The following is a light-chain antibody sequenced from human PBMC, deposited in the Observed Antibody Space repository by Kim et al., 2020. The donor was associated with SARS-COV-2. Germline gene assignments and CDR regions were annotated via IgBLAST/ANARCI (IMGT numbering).Light chain of an antibody. V-gene: IGKV1-5*03. CDR3: QHYYRFPYT. CDR1: QSVSPY. J-gene: IGKJ2*01. CDR2: MAS. Sequence: ACVGDRFTITCRASQSVSPYLAWYQQKPGKAPKLLIYMASTLESGVPSRFSGSGSGAEFTLTINNLQPDDFATYYCQHYYRFPYTFGQGTKLEI.